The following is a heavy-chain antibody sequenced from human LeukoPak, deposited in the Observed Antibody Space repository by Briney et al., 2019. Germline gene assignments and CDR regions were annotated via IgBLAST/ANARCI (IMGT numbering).Heavy chain of an antibody. CDR2: IRSKAYGETT. CDR3: AKASNP. J-gene: IGHJ4*02. CDR1: GLSAGDNT. Sequence: PGGSLRLSCTVSGLSAGDNTMSWFRQVPGKGLEGVGFIRSKAYGETTEYAASVKGRFTISRDDSKNIVYLQMDSLKTEDTAVYYCAKASNPWGQGTLVTVSS. V-gene: IGHV3-49*03.